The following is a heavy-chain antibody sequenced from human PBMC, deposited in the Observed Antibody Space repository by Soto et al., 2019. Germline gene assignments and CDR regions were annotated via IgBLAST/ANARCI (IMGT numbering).Heavy chain of an antibody. J-gene: IGHJ4*02. CDR1: GLPKYW. CDR3: ARGGGWLIED. Sequence: DVRLVESGGGLVQPGGSLKLSCEDSGLPKYWMACVRQAPGKGLEWVANIKQDGSGIQYVDAVKGRFTISRDNAKKSLYLQMNSLPVEDTAVYYCARGGGWLIEDWGQGIKVTVSS. CDR2: IKQDGSGI. V-gene: IGHV3-7*01. D-gene: IGHD3-16*01.